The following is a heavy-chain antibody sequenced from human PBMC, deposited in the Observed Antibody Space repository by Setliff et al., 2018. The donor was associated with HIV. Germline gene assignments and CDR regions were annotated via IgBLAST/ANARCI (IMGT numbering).Heavy chain of an antibody. V-gene: IGHV3-23*01. J-gene: IGHJ6*03. CDR2: ISGSGGST. CDR1: GFIFGDYA. D-gene: IGHD6-6*01. CDR3: ATRQAPRSCYMDV. Sequence: PGGSLRLSCAASGFIFGDYAMSWVRQAPGKGLEWVSGISGSGGSTYYADSVKGRFTISRDNSKNTLYLQMDSLRAEDTAVYYCATRQAPRSCYMDVWGKGTTVTVSS.